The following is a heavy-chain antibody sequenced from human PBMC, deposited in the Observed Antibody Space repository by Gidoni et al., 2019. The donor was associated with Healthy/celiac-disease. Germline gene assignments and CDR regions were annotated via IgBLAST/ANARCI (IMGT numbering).Heavy chain of an antibody. CDR2: IWYDGSNK. J-gene: IGHJ4*02. D-gene: IGHD6-6*01. V-gene: IGHV3-33*01. CDR3: ARDPPRSSSSLDY. Sequence: QVQLVESGGGVVQPGRSLRLSCAASGFTFSSYGMHWVRQAPGKGLEWVAVIWYDGSNKYYADSVKGRFTISRDNSKNTLYLQMNSLRAEDTAVYYCARDPPRSSSSLDYWGQGTLVTVSS. CDR1: GFTFSSYG.